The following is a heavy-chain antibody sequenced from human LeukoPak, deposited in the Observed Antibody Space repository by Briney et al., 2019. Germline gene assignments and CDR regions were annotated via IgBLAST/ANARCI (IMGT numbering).Heavy chain of an antibody. Sequence: SEALSLTCTVSGGSISSYYWSWLRQPPGKGLEWIGYIYYSGSTNYNPSLKSRVTISVDTSKNQFSLKLSSVTAADTAVYYCARDRANNWFDPWGQGTLVTVSS. CDR1: GGSISSYY. CDR2: IYYSGST. V-gene: IGHV4-59*01. CDR3: ARDRANNWFDP. J-gene: IGHJ5*02.